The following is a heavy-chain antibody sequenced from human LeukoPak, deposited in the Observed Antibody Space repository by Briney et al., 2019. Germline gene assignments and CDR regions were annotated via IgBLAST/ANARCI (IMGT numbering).Heavy chain of an antibody. Sequence: SVKVSYKASGYTFTTYCISWVRQAPGQGLEWMGGIIPIFGTANYAQKFQGRVTITADESTSTAYMELSSLRSEDTAVYYCASRAGYCSSTSCSYYYGMDVWGQGTTVTVSS. D-gene: IGHD2-2*01. CDR2: IIPIFGTA. J-gene: IGHJ6*02. CDR1: GYTFTTYC. CDR3: ASRAGYCSSTSCSYYYGMDV. V-gene: IGHV1-69*13.